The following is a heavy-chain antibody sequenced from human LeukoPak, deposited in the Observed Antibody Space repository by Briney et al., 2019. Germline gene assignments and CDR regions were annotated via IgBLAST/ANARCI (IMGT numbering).Heavy chain of an antibody. Sequence: GGSLRLSCAASEFSVGSNYMTWVRQAPGKGLEWVSLIYSGGSTYYADSVKGRFTISRDNSKNTLYLQINSLRAEDTAVYYCARGTWPNKLFDYWGQGTLVTVSS. CDR1: EFSVGSNY. CDR3: ARGTWPNKLFDY. V-gene: IGHV3-66*01. J-gene: IGHJ4*02. D-gene: IGHD1/OR15-1a*01. CDR2: IYSGGST.